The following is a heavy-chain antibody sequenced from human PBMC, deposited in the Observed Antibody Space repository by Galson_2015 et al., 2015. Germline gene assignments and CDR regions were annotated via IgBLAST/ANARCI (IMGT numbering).Heavy chain of an antibody. CDR1: GSSFTSYW. J-gene: IGHJ4*02. CDR2: IYPGDSDT. CDR3: ARHTSYYDSSGYWVLDY. D-gene: IGHD3-22*01. Sequence: QSGAEVTKPGESLPISCTGSGSSFTSYWIGWVRQMPGKGLEWMGIIYPGDSDTRYSPSFQGQVTITADKSISTAYLQWSSLKASDTAMYYCARHTSYYDSSGYWVLDYWGQGTLVTVSS. V-gene: IGHV5-51*01.